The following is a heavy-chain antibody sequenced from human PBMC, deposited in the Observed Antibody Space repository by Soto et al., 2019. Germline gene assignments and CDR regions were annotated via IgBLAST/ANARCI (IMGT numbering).Heavy chain of an antibody. J-gene: IGHJ1*01. CDR3: ARSAYFAEYFPH. D-gene: IGHD2-21*01. CDR2: TYYRSKWHN. CDR1: GDSVSGNTAT. Sequence: QIQLQQSGPGLVKPSQTLSLTCAISGDSVSGNTATWNWIRKSPSRGLEWLGRTYYRSKWHNDYAVSVKSRVTINPDTSKNQFSLHLDSVTPEDTAVYYCARSAYFAEYFPHWGQGSLVIVSS. V-gene: IGHV6-1*01.